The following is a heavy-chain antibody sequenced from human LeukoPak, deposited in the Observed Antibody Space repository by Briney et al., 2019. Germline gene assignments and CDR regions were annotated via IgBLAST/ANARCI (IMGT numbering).Heavy chain of an antibody. CDR3: ARDLGLSSGWYLDNWFDP. J-gene: IGHJ5*02. CDR2: IIPILGIA. D-gene: IGHD6-19*01. Sequence: SVKVSCKASGGTFSSYAISWVRQAPGQGLEWMGRIIPILGIANYAQKFQGRVTITADKSTSTAYMELSSLRSEDTAVYYCARDLGLSSGWYLDNWFDPWGQGTLVTVSS. V-gene: IGHV1-69*04. CDR1: GGTFSSYA.